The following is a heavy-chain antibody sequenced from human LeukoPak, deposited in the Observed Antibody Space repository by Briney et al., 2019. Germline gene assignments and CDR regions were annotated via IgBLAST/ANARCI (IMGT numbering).Heavy chain of an antibody. CDR2: ISYDGSNK. CDR1: GFTFSSYA. D-gene: IGHD6-13*01. J-gene: IGHJ4*02. Sequence: GRSLRLSCAASGFTFSSYAMHWVRQAPGKGLEWVAVISYDGSNKYYADSVKGRFTISRDNSKNTLYLQMNSLRAEDTAVYYCAREEGQQLVLDYWGQGTLVTVSS. CDR3: AREEGQQLVLDY. V-gene: IGHV3-30-3*01.